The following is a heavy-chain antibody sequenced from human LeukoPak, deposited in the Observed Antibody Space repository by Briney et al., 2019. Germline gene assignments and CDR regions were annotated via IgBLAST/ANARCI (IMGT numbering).Heavy chain of an antibody. CDR2: MNPNSGNT. CDR1: GYTFTSYD. D-gene: IGHD3-16*02. V-gene: IGHV1-8*01. Sequence: GASVKVSCKASGYTFTSYDINWVRQATGQGLEWMGWMNPNSGNTGYAQKFQGRVTMTRNTSISTAYMELSSLRSEDTAVYYCARGHRITFGGVIVMYFDYWGQGTLVTVSS. J-gene: IGHJ4*02. CDR3: ARGHRITFGGVIVMYFDY.